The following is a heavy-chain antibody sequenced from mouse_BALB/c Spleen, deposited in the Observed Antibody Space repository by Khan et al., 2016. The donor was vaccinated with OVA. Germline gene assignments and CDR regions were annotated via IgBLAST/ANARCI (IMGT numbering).Heavy chain of an antibody. CDR3: ARDSSSGDFSFPY. J-gene: IGHJ3*01. CDR1: GYTFTNYV. CDR2: INPDNAGT. V-gene: IGHV1S136*01. D-gene: IGHD3-3*01. Sequence: VQLQQSGPELVEPGASVKMSCKASGYTFTNYVMRWVKQKPGQGLEWIGYINPDNAGTRYNEKFKGKATLTSDISSTTSYMELSILTSEDYAGYYCARDSSSGDFSFPYWGQGTLVTVSA.